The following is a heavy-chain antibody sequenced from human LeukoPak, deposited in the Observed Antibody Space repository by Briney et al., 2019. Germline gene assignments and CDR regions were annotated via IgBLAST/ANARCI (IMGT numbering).Heavy chain of an antibody. CDR2: MNPRDNT. V-gene: IGHV1-8*01. CDR1: GYTSTSPD. Sequence: GDSVKVSCKASGYTSTSPDINWVRQATGRGLEWLGWMNPRDNTGYAQKFQGRVTLTRDKSINTAYMELSSLRSEDTAVYYCARYTQHYGFDIWGQGTMVTVSA. J-gene: IGHJ3*02. D-gene: IGHD3-3*02. CDR3: ARYTQHYGFDI.